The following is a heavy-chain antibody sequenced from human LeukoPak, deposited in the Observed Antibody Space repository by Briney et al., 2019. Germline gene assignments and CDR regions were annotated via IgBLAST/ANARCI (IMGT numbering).Heavy chain of an antibody. J-gene: IGHJ4*02. Sequence: PRGSLRLSCAASGFTFSSYAMSWGRQAPGKGLKWVSAISGSGGSTHYADSAQGRLTIPRDNSKKTLDLQLNSLRAEDTAVYYCAKDHYDFWSGYYSFDYWGQGTLVTVSS. CDR2: ISGSGGST. D-gene: IGHD3-3*01. CDR1: GFTFSSYA. CDR3: AKDHYDFWSGYYSFDY. V-gene: IGHV3-23*01.